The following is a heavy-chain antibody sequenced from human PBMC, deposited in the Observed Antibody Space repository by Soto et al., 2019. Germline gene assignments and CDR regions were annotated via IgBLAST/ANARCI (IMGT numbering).Heavy chain of an antibody. J-gene: IGHJ4*02. CDR1: GFTFSNYA. D-gene: IGHD6-13*01. CDR2: ISGSGGST. Sequence: EVQLLESGGGLVQPGGSLRLSCAASGFTFSNYAVTWVRQAPGKGLEWVSTISGSGGSTYYADSVKCRFSISTDNSKTTMSLQMHRLRAEDTAVYYCAKDQGSSWYEIDYWGQGTLVTVSS. CDR3: AKDQGSSWYEIDY. V-gene: IGHV3-23*01.